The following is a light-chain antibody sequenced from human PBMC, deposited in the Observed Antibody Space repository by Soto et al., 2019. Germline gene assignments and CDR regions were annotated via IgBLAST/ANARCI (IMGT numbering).Light chain of an antibody. CDR3: QQYHTHSDT. CDR1: QSISRW. CDR2: ETS. J-gene: IGKJ2*01. V-gene: IGKV1-5*01. Sequence: DIQMTQSPSTLSAFVGDRVNITCRASQSISRWLAWYQQKPGKAPKLLMYETSILHSGVPSRFSGSGSGTEFTLTISTLQPDYFATYYCQQYHTHSDTFGRGIRLEIK.